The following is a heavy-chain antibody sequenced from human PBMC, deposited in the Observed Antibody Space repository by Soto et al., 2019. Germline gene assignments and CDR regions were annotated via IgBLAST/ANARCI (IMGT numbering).Heavy chain of an antibody. J-gene: IGHJ4*02. CDR1: GFTFDDYA. Sequence: EVQLVESGGGLVQPGRSLRLSCVASGFTFDDYAMHWVRQAPGKGLEWVSGSSWNSVNIGYADSVKGRFTISRDNAKNSLYLQMNSLRTEDTAVYYCAFASAYYYYFDYWGQGTLVSVSS. D-gene: IGHD3-22*01. CDR3: AFASAYYYYFDY. V-gene: IGHV3-9*01. CDR2: SSWNSVNI.